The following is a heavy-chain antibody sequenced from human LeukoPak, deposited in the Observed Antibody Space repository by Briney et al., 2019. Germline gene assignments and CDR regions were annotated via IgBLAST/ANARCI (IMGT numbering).Heavy chain of an antibody. J-gene: IGHJ4*02. D-gene: IGHD4-17*01. CDR3: ASEKNYGDKNFDS. CDR2: ISAYNGNT. CDR1: GYTFSSYG. V-gene: IGHV1-18*01. Sequence: GASVKVSCKASGYTFSSYGISWVRQAPGQGPEWMGWISAYNGNTNYAQKVQGRVTMTTDTSTSTAYMELSSLRSEDTAIYYCASEKNYGDKNFDSWGQGTVVTVAS.